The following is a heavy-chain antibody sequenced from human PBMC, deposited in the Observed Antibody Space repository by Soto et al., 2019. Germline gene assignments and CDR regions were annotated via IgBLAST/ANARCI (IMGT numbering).Heavy chain of an antibody. V-gene: IGHV3-30*03. CDR2: ISHDGNTQ. D-gene: IGHD5-18*01. CDR1: GFTFSHHG. CDR3: ATDQADTTMFIVY. J-gene: IGHJ4*02. Sequence: QVQLVESGGGVVQPGRSLRLSCAASGFTFSHHGMHWVRQAPGKGLEWVAVISHDGNTQYYSDSVKGRFTISRDNPKNTLHLHLHSAKAADTTVYYCATDQADTTMFIVYWGQGTLVTVSS.